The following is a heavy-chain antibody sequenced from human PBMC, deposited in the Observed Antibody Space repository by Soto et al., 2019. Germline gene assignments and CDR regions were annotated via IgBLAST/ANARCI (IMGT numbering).Heavy chain of an antibody. D-gene: IGHD4-17*01. CDR1: GDSISGYY. J-gene: IGHJ4*02. CDR3: ARRYGPGFDY. CDR2: VYYSGST. Sequence: PSETLSLTCTVSGDSISGYYWSWIRQPPGKGLEWIGYVYYSGSTNYSPSLKSRVTISVDTSKNQFSLKLSSVTAADTAVYYCARRYGPGFDYWGQGTLVTVS. V-gene: IGHV4-59*12.